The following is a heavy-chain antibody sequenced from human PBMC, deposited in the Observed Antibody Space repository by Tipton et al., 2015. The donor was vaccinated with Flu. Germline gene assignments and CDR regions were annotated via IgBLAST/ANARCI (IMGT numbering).Heavy chain of an antibody. Sequence: QSGAEVKKPGASVKVSCKASGYTFTGYYMHWVRQAPGQGLEWMGIINPSGGSTSYAQKLQGRVTMTRDTSTSTVYMELSSLRSEDTAVYYCARDPSGWGLFDYWGQGTLVTVSS. V-gene: IGHV1-46*04. CDR3: ARDPSGWGLFDY. CDR2: INPSGGST. D-gene: IGHD6-19*01. CDR1: GYTFTGYY. J-gene: IGHJ4*02.